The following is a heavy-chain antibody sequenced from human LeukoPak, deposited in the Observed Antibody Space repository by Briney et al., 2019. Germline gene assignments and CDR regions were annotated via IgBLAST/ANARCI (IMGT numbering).Heavy chain of an antibody. D-gene: IGHD2-8*01. J-gene: IGHJ5*02. CDR2: GSDVGGT. CDR3: AQNGQSGFSFDP. CDR1: GASLNGHY. Sequence: SSETLSLTCAVYGASLNGHYWSWIRQPPGKGLEWIGEGSDVGGTKYNPSLKSRVTISADTSKNQFSLKLSPVTAADTAVYYCAQNGQSGFSFDPWGQGTLVTVSS. V-gene: IGHV4-34*01.